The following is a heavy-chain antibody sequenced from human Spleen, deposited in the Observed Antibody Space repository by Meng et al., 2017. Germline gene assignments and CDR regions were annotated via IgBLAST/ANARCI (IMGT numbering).Heavy chain of an antibody. CDR1: GDSMTNDHW. J-gene: IGHJ4*02. D-gene: IGHD6-19*01. CDR2: IWHAGGT. CDR3: AIDGSGWQQEDY. V-gene: IGHV4-4*02. Sequence: QGPLQTSGAGLLKPSAHLSLPFVVSGDSMTNDHWWSWVRQPPGKGLEWIGEIWHAGGTNYNPSFKSRVTMSIDKSKNQFSLKLTSVTAADTAVYYCAIDGSGWQQEDYWGQGTLVTVSS.